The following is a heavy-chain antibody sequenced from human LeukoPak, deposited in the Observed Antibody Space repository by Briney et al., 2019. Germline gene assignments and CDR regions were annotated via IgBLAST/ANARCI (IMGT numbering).Heavy chain of an antibody. CDR2: ISGSGDNT. J-gene: IGHJ4*02. D-gene: IGHD2-21*01. CDR3: AKDVSVIQGYFDH. CDR1: GFIFSSYA. Sequence: GGSLRLSCAAPGFIFSSYAMSWARQAPGKGLEWVSVISGSGDNTYYADSVKGRFTISRDNSKNTLYLQMNSLRAEDTAVYYCAKDVSVIQGYFDHWGQGTLVIVSS. V-gene: IGHV3-23*01.